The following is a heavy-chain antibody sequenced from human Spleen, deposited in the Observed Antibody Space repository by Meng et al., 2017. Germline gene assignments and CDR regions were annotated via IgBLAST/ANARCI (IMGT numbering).Heavy chain of an antibody. J-gene: IGHJ4*02. D-gene: IGHD6-25*01. Sequence: QGQLVRFGAEVKRPGDSVKASCKAFVSTFTGYHMHWVLQAPGGGLEWVGRINRNSGGTNYAQKFQGRVTMTRDTSISTAYMELSRLSSDDTAVYYCARDEDISAAGKLFGDYWGQGTLVTVSS. V-gene: IGHV1-2*06. CDR1: VSTFTGYH. CDR3: ARDEDISAAGKLFGDY. CDR2: INRNSGGT.